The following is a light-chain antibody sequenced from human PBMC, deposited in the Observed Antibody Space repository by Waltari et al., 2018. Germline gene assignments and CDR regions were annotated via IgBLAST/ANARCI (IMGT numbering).Light chain of an antibody. Sequence: DIVLTQSPGTLSFSPGERATLSCRASQSLSGNYLAWYQQKRGQAPRLLIHGASSRATGIPDRFSGSGSGTDFTLTISRLEPEDFAVYFCQQYSGPPTSFGQGTKLEI. V-gene: IGKV3-20*01. CDR2: GAS. CDR3: QQYSGPPTS. CDR1: QSLSGNY. J-gene: IGKJ2*03.